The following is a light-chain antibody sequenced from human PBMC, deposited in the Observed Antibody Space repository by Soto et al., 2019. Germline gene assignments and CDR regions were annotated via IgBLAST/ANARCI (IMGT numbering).Light chain of an antibody. CDR1: QRISTY. J-gene: IGKJ1*01. CDR3: HQTYSIPPT. CDR2: AAS. Sequence: IQIKMSPSSLSASVGDRGTITCRASQRISTYLNWFQQRPVKAPRLLIYAASTLQTGVSSNFSCSASCTDFTLTITIMQLEDFANYFCHQTYSIPPTFGQGSKVDIK. V-gene: IGKV1-39*01.